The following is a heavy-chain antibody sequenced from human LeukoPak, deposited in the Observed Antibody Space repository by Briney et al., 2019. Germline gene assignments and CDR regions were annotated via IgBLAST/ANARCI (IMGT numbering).Heavy chain of an antibody. J-gene: IGHJ4*02. CDR1: GFTFSSYG. V-gene: IGHV3-30*02. D-gene: IGHD6-13*01. CDR3: AKDCGSWCRGAFDI. Sequence: GGSLRLSCAASGFTFSSYGMHWVRQAPGKGLEWVAFIRYDGSNKYYADSVKGRFTISRDNSKNTLYLQMNSLRAEDTAVYYCAKDCGSWCRGAFDIWGQGTLVTVPS. CDR2: IRYDGSNK.